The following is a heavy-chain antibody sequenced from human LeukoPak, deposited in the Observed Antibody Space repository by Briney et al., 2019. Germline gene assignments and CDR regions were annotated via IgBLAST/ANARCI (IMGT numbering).Heavy chain of an antibody. CDR2: ISSSSSYI. D-gene: IGHD3-10*01. CDR1: GFTFSSYS. Sequence: GGSLRLSCAASGFTFSSYSMNWVRQAPGKGLEWVSSISSSSSYIYYADSVKGRFTISRDNAKNSLYLQMNSLRAEDTAVYYCARGLLWFGESLNWFDPWGQGTLVTVSS. V-gene: IGHV3-21*01. CDR3: ARGLLWFGESLNWFDP. J-gene: IGHJ5*02.